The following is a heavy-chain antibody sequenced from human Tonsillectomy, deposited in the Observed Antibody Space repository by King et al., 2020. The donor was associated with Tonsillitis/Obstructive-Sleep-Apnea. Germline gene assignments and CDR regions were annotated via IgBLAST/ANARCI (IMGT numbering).Heavy chain of an antibody. J-gene: IGHJ6*03. CDR2: IDWDEDK. V-gene: IGHV2-70*15. Sequence: VTLKESGPALVKPTQTLTLTCTFSGFSLSTSGLCVSWIRQPPGKALEWLARIDWDEDKYYSSSLKTRLTIPKDTSTSQVVLTMTNRVPVDTATYYCARTQNDEGSYMDVWGKGTTVTVSS. CDR3: ARTQNDEGSYMDV. CDR1: GFSLSTSGLC. D-gene: IGHD3-10*01.